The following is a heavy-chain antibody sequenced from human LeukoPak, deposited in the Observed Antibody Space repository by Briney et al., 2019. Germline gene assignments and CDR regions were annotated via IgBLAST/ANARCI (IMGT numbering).Heavy chain of an antibody. V-gene: IGHV4-61*02. CDR2: IYTSGST. J-gene: IGHJ5*02. CDR3: ARYYYDSSGYYYGWFDP. Sequence: SETLSLTCTVSGGSISSGSYYWSWIRQPAGKGLEWIGRIYTSGSTNYNPSLKSRVTISVDTSKNQFSLKLSSVTAADTAVYYCARYYYDSSGYYYGWFDPWGQGTLVTVSS. D-gene: IGHD3-22*01. CDR1: GGSISSGSYY.